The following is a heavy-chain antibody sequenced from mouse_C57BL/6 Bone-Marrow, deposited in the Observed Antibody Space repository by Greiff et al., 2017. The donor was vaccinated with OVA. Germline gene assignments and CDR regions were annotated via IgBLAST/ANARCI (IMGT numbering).Heavy chain of an antibody. CDR2: ICRGGST. CDR3: AKSLLRSGISYAMDY. J-gene: IGHJ4*01. V-gene: IGHV2-5*01. CDR1: GFSLTSYG. Sequence: QVQLQQSGPGLVQPSQSLSITCTVSGFSLTSYGVHWVRQSPGKGLEWLGVICRGGSTDYNAAFMSRLSITKDNSKSQVFFKMNSLQADDTAIYYGAKSLLRSGISYAMDYWGQGTSVTVSS. D-gene: IGHD1-3*01.